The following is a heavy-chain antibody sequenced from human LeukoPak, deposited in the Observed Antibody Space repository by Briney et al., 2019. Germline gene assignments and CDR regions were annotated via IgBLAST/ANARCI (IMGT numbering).Heavy chain of an antibody. CDR3: ARDGDTVLTRGYYYYMDV. V-gene: IGHV3-21*01. CDR1: GFTFSSYS. J-gene: IGHJ6*03. CDR2: ISRSSSYI. Sequence: PGGSLRLSCAASGFTFSSYSMNWVRQAPGKGLEWVSSISRSSSYIYYADSVKGRFTISRDNARNSLYLQMNSLRAEDTALYYCARDGDTVLTRGYYYYMDVWGKGTTVTVSS. D-gene: IGHD4-23*01.